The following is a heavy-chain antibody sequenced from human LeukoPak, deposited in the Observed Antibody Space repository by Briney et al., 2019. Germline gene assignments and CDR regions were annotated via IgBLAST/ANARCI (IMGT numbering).Heavy chain of an antibody. CDR3: AKAMRAYYFDY. CDR1: GFTVSSNY. Sequence: QSGGSLRLSCAASGFTVSSNYMSWVRQAPGKGLEWVSVIYSGGSTYYADSVKGRFTISRDNSKNTLYLQMNSLRAEDTAVYYCAKAMRAYYFDYWGQGTLVSVSS. J-gene: IGHJ4*02. CDR2: IYSGGST. V-gene: IGHV3-53*01.